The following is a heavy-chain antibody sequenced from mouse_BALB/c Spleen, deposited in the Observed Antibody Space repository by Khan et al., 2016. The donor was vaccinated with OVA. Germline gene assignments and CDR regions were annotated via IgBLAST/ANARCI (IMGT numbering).Heavy chain of an antibody. Sequence: VQLQQSGAELVKPGASVKLSCTASGFNIKDTYIHWVKQRPEQGLEWIGRIDPANDNTKYDPRVLGKATITAEKSSNTAYLQLSSLPSEDTAVYYCARRRGNYEDYAMDYWGQGTSVTVSS. D-gene: IGHD2-1*01. V-gene: IGHV14-3*02. CDR3: ARRRGNYEDYAMDY. J-gene: IGHJ4*01. CDR1: GFNIKDTY. CDR2: IDPANDNT.